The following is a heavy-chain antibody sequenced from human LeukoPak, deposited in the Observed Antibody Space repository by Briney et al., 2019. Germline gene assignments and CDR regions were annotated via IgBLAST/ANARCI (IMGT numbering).Heavy chain of an antibody. CDR2: IFYSGST. J-gene: IGHJ5*02. V-gene: IGHV4-39*07. CDR1: GGSISTSNYY. Sequence: PSETLSLTCTVSGGSISTSNYYWGWIRQPPGKGLEWIGNIFYSGSTYYSPSLRSRVTISLDTSRNQFSLKLNSVAAADTAVYYCAGTGSLSDRGWFDPWGQGTLVTVSS. CDR3: AGTGSLSDRGWFDP. D-gene: IGHD3-10*01.